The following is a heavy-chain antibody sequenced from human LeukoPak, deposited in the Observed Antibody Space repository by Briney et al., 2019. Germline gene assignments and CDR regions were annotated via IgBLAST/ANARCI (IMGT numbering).Heavy chain of an antibody. V-gene: IGHV4-34*01. J-gene: IGHJ4*02. Sequence: SETLSLTCAVYGGSFSGYYWSWIRQPPGKGLEWIGEINHSGSTNYNPSLKSRVTISVDTSKNQFSLKLSSVTAADTAVYYCARVSSRDGYKWDYWGQGTLVTVSS. CDR1: GGSFSGYY. CDR2: INHSGST. CDR3: ARVSSRDGYKWDY. D-gene: IGHD5-24*01.